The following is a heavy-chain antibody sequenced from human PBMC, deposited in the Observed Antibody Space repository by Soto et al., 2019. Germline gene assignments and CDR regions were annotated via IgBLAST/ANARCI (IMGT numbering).Heavy chain of an antibody. Sequence: GGSLRLSFAASGFTFSSYGMHWVRQAPGKGLEWVAVIWYDGSNKYYADSVKGRFTISRDNSKNTLYLQMNSLRAEDTAVYYCARMILTGPFDYWGQGTLVTVSS. CDR3: ARMILTGPFDY. J-gene: IGHJ4*02. CDR1: GFTFSSYG. CDR2: IWYDGSNK. V-gene: IGHV3-33*01. D-gene: IGHD3-9*01.